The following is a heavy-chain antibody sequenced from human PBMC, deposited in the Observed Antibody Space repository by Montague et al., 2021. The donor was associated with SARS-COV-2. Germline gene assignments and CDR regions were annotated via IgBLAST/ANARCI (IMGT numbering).Heavy chain of an antibody. CDR3: TSGREGNYNVMDV. CDR1: GDSVSSNSAT. CDR2: TYYRSKWYN. Sequence: CAISGDSVSSNSATWNWVRQSTSRGLEWLGRTYYRSKWYNDYAVSVRGRVTINPDTSKNQFSLQLNSVTPEDTAIYYCTSGREGNYNVMDVWGQGTTVTVS. J-gene: IGHJ6*02. V-gene: IGHV6-1*01. D-gene: IGHD1-1*01.